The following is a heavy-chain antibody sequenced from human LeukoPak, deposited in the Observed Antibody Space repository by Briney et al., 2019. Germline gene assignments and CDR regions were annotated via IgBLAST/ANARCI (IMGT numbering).Heavy chain of an antibody. Sequence: ASVKVSCKASGYTFTNYYMHWVRQAPEQGLEWMGIINPSGGSTTYAQKFQDRVTMTRDTATSTVYMEVSRLRSEDTALYYCARETAYVGLDYWGQGTLVTVSS. J-gene: IGHJ4*02. D-gene: IGHD4-23*01. CDR3: ARETAYVGLDY. V-gene: IGHV1-46*01. CDR2: INPSGGST. CDR1: GYTFTNYY.